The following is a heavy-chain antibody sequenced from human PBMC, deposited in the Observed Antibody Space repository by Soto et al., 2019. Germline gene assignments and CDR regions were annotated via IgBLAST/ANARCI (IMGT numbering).Heavy chain of an antibody. D-gene: IGHD3-10*01. CDR1: GFTFNNYW. CDR2: IKTDGSSP. V-gene: IGHV3-74*01. Sequence: EVLLVESGGGLVHPGGSLRLSCVASGFTFNNYWMHWVRQVPGKGLVWVSRIKTDGSSPNYADSVEGRFTISSDNAKNTLDLQMNSLRAEDTAVYYCARDRIAGSGSCDNWGQGTLVTVSS. CDR3: ARDRIAGSGSCDN. J-gene: IGHJ4*02.